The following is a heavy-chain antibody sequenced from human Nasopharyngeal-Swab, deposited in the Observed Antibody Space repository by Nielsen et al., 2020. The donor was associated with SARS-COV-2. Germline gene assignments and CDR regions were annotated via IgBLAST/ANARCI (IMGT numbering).Heavy chain of an antibody. D-gene: IGHD6-6*01. CDR2: VSNYGTKR. V-gene: IGHV3-30*18. J-gene: IGHJ6*02. CDR1: GFTFNRYA. CDR3: AKVPYSSSSYYYYGMDV. Sequence: GESLKISCAASGFTFNRYAMHWVRQAPGKGLEWVAVVSNYGTKRYSADSVKGRFTISSDNSKNTLYLQMNILAAEDTAVYYCAKVPYSSSSYYYYGMDVWGRGTTVTVSS.